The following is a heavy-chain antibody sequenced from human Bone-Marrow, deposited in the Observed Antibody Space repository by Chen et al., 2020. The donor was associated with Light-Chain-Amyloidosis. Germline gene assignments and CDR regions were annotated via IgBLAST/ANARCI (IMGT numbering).Heavy chain of an antibody. Sequence: VQLVESGGGLIQPGHSLRLTCTTSGFNLGDIPMRWFRQSPGKGLEWVVFISRNADGAMTELVATVDGRYFRSRDEARGVCYLEMNSLKIEDTGMYFCARWYGYGPWGQGTLVTVSS. J-gene: IGHJ5*02. D-gene: IGHD5-12*01. V-gene: IGHV3-49*03. CDR3: ARWYGYGP. CDR1: GFNLGDIP. CDR2: ISRNADGAMT.